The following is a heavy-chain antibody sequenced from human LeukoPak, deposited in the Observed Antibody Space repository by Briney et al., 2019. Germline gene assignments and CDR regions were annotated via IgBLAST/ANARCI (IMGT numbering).Heavy chain of an antibody. J-gene: IGHJ2*01. CDR3: ARLSPRVGGYFDL. Sequence: PGGSLRLSCAASGSTVSSKYMNWVRQAPGKGLEWVSVIYSGGSTYYADSVKGRFTISRDNSMNTLYLQMSSLGAEDTAVYYCARLSPRVGGYFDLWGRGTLVTVSS. D-gene: IGHD1-26*01. CDR2: IYSGGST. V-gene: IGHV3-53*01. CDR1: GSTVSSKY.